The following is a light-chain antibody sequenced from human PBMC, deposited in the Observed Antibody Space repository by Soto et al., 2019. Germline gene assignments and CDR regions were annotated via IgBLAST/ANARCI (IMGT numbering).Light chain of an antibody. V-gene: IGLV2-23*01. CDR1: SSDVGRYNL. CDR2: EGS. J-gene: IGLJ2*01. Sequence: QSVLTQPASVSGSPGQSITISCTGTSSDVGRYNLVSWYQQHPGKAPKLMIYEGSQRPSGVSNRFSGSKSGNTASLTISGLQAEDEADYYCCSYAGSSTWVFGGGTELTVL. CDR3: CSYAGSSTWV.